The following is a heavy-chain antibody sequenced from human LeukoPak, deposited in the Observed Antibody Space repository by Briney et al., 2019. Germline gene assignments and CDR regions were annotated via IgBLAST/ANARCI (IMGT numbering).Heavy chain of an antibody. Sequence: SQTLSLTFAISVDSVSSNSAAWNWITQSPSRGLEWLGSTYYRSKRYNDYAVSVKSRITINPDTSKNQYYLQLNSVTPEDTAVYYCALGYCSSTSCYWFDPWGQGTLVTVSS. D-gene: IGHD2-2*01. J-gene: IGHJ5*02. CDR1: VDSVSSNSAA. V-gene: IGHV6-1*01. CDR2: TYYRSKRYN. CDR3: ALGYCSSTSCYWFDP.